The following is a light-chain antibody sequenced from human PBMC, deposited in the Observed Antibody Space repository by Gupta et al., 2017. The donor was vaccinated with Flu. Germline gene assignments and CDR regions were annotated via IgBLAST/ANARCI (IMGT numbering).Light chain of an antibody. Sequence: QSALTQPASVSGSPGQSITISCTGTSSDVGSYNLLSWYQQHPGKAPKLMIYKGSKRPSGVSNRFSGSKSGNTASLTISGLQAEDEADYYCCSYAGSSTFYVFGTGTKVTVL. J-gene: IGLJ1*01. CDR1: SSDVGSYNL. V-gene: IGLV2-23*01. CDR2: KGS. CDR3: CSYAGSSTFYV.